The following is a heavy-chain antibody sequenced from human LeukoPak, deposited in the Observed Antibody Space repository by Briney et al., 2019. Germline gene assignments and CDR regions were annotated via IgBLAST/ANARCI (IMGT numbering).Heavy chain of an antibody. Sequence: PGGSLRLSCAASGFTFSSYEMNWVRQAPGKGLEWVSYISRSGSTIYYADSVKGRFTISRDNAKNSLYLQMNRLRAEDTAVYYCAGKLYGSGSLYYYYYYGMDVWGQGTTVTVSS. CDR1: GFTFSSYE. J-gene: IGHJ6*02. V-gene: IGHV3-48*03. D-gene: IGHD3-10*01. CDR3: AGKLYGSGSLYYYYYYGMDV. CDR2: ISRSGSTI.